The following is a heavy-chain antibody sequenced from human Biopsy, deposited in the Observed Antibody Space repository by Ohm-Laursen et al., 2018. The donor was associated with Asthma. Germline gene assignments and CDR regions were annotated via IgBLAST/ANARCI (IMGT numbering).Heavy chain of an antibody. V-gene: IGHV4-59*06. J-gene: IGHJ4*02. CDR1: GVSISSDY. D-gene: IGHD3-22*01. CDR2: IYYSGST. Sequence: SETLSLTCTVSGVSISSDYWSWIRRPPGKRLLWIGHIYYSGSTYYNPSLKSRVSISIDTSKNQFSLKLSSVTAADTAVYYCARAQDYYDSRGYYRSFDYWGQGTLVTVSS. CDR3: ARAQDYYDSRGYYRSFDY.